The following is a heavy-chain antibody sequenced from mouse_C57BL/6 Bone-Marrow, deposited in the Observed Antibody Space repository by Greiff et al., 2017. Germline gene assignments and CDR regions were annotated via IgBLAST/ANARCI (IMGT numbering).Heavy chain of an antibody. J-gene: IGHJ2*01. V-gene: IGHV1-42*01. CDR2: INPSTGGT. Sequence: EVQGVESGPELVKPGASVKISCKASGYSFTGYYMNWVKQSPEKSLEWIGEINPSTGGTTYNQKFKAKATLTVDKSSSTAYMQLKSLTSEDSAVYYCARWRGYWGQGTTLTVSS. CDR3: ARWRGY. CDR1: GYSFTGYY.